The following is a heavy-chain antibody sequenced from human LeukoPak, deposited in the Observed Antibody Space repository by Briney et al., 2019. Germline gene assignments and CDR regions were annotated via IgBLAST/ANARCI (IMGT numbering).Heavy chain of an antibody. D-gene: IGHD3-22*01. CDR1: GFTLSSHW. CDR2: INSDGSST. V-gene: IGHV3-74*01. Sequence: GGALRLSCAASGFTLSSHWNHRVRQAPGKGVVGVSRINSDGSSTSYADSVKGRFTISRDNAKSTLYLQMNSLRAEDTAVYYCARDSPYDSSGYHWGQGTLVTVSS. J-gene: IGHJ5*02. CDR3: ARDSPYDSSGYH.